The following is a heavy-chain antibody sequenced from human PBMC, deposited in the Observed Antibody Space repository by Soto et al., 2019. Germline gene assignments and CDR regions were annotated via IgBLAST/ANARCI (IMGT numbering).Heavy chain of an antibody. CDR3: ACPTMFRGVITDY. V-gene: IGHV3-66*01. Sequence: HPGGSLRLSCAASGFTVSSNYMSWVRQAPGKGLEWVSVIYSGGSTYYADSVKGRFTISRDNSKNTLYLQMNSLRAEDTAVYYCACPTMFRGVITDYGGQGTLVTVPS. CDR2: IYSGGST. D-gene: IGHD3-10*01. CDR1: GFTVSSNY. J-gene: IGHJ4*02.